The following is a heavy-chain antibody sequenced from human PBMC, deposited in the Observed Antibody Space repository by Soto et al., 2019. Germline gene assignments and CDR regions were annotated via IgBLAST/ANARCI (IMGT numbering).Heavy chain of an antibody. CDR1: GFSFSDYG. V-gene: IGHV3-30*18. CDR3: ANDWVGGSNNYPFEY. D-gene: IGHD1-26*01. Sequence: QVQLVESGGGVVQPGRAPRLSCAAGGFSFSDYGMHWVRQAPGKGLQWVAAISHDGIRAHYADSVKGRFTASRDNSKKTVYMQLTIQRGEDTARYTCANDWVGGSNNYPFEYWGQGTVVVVSS. J-gene: IGHJ4*02. CDR2: ISHDGIRA.